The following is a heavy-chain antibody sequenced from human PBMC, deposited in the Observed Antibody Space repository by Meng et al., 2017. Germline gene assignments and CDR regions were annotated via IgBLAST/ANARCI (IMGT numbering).Heavy chain of an antibody. J-gene: IGHJ4*02. D-gene: IGHD3-9*01. CDR2: IKQDGSEK. CDR1: GFTFSSYW. CDR3: ARENRLRYFDWLRGY. Sequence: GESLKISCAASGFTFSSYWMSWVRQAPGKGLEWVANIKQDGSEKYYVDSVKGRFTISRDNAKNSLYLQMNSLRAEDTAVYYCARENRLRYFDWLRGYWGQGTLVTVSS. V-gene: IGHV3-7*01.